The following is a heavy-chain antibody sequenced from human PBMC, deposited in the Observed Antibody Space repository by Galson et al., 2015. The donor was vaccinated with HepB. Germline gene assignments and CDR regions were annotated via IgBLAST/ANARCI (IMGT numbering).Heavy chain of an antibody. Sequence: ETLSLTCTVSGGSISSGYYWNWIRQPAGKGLEWIGRIYSSGSTKYNPSLKSRVTMSVDTSKNQFSLKLSSVTAADTAVYYCARVYDSSGYEYYFDYWGHGTLVTVSS. J-gene: IGHJ4*01. D-gene: IGHD3-22*01. CDR1: GGSISSGYY. CDR3: ARVYDSSGYEYYFDY. V-gene: IGHV4-4*07. CDR2: IYSSGST.